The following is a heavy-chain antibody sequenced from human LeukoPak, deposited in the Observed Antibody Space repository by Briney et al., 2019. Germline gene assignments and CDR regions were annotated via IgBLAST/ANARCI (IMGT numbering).Heavy chain of an antibody. D-gene: IGHD4-11*01. J-gene: IGHJ6*03. Sequence: SETLSLTCTVSGGSISSGGYYWSWIRQHPGKGLEWIGYIYYSGSTYYNPSLKSRVTISVDTSKNQFSLKLSSVTAADTAVYYCARAATVTTYGEDYMDVWGKGTTVTVSS. CDR3: ARAATVTTYGEDYMDV. CDR1: GGSISSGGYY. V-gene: IGHV4-31*03. CDR2: IYYSGST.